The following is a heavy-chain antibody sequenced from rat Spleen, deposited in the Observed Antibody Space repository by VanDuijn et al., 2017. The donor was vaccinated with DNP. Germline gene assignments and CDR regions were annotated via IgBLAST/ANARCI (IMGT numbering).Heavy chain of an antibody. V-gene: IGHV2S8*01. CDR1: GFPLTSYC. J-gene: IGHJ2*01. CDR3: ARNNYFDY. CDR2: ISSGGST. Sequence: QVQLKESGPGPVQPSETLSLTCTVSGFPLTSYCVNWVRQPPGKGLEWIAAISSGGSTYYNSALKSRLSISRDTSKSQVFLKMNSLQTEDTAMYFCARNNYFDYWGQGVMVTVSS.